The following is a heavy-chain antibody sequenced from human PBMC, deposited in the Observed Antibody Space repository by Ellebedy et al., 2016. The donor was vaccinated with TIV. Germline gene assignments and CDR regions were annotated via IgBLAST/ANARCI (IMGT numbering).Heavy chain of an antibody. CDR1: GFTFSSYS. Sequence: GESLKISXAASGFTFSSYSMSWVRQAPGRGLEWVSSINDGGDRTYYADSVRGRFTISRDNSKNTVYLQMNSLRAEDTAVYYCARNRPETPLGYWGQGTLVTVSS. CDR3: ARNRPETPLGY. D-gene: IGHD1-14*01. J-gene: IGHJ4*02. V-gene: IGHV3-23*01. CDR2: INDGGDRT.